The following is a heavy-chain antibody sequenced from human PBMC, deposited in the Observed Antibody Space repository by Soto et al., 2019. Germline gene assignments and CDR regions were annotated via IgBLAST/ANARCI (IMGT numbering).Heavy chain of an antibody. D-gene: IGHD2-2*01. CDR2: INPNSGGT. CDR1: GYTFTGYY. V-gene: IGHV1-2*02. J-gene: IGHJ6*02. Sequence: ASVKVSCKASGYTFTGYYMHWVRQAPGQGLEWMGWINPNSGGTNYAQKFQGRVTMTRDTSISTAYMELSRLRSDDTAVYYCARVRYCSSTSCYPGYYYYGIDVWGQGTKVTVSS. CDR3: ARVRYCSSTSCYPGYYYYGIDV.